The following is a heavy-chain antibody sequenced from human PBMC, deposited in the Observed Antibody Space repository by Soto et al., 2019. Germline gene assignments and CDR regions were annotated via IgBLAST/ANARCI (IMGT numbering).Heavy chain of an antibody. J-gene: IGHJ6*03. Sequence: GSLRLSCAASGFTFSTYAMNWVRQAPGKGLGWVSAISGSGGATYYADSVKGRFTISRDNSKNTLYLQMNSLRAEDTAVYYCVKGRGSWSPTYYYYMDVWGKGTTVTVSS. CDR1: GFTFSTYA. CDR3: VKGRGSWSPTYYYYMDV. D-gene: IGHD6-13*01. CDR2: ISGSGGAT. V-gene: IGHV3-23*01.